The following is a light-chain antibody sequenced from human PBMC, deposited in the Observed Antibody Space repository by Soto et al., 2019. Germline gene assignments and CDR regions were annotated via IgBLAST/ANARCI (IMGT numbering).Light chain of an antibody. Sequence: IVLTQSPGTLSWSPGERATLSCRASQSVSSSYLAWYQQKPGQAPRLLIYGASSRATGIPDRFSGSGSGTDFTLTISRLEPEDFAVYYWQQYGSSPPYTFGQGTKLEIK. CDR2: GAS. J-gene: IGKJ2*01. CDR1: QSVSSSY. V-gene: IGKV3-20*01. CDR3: QQYGSSPPYT.